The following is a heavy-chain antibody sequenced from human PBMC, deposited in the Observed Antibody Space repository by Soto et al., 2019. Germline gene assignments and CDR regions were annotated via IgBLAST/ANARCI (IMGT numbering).Heavy chain of an antibody. Sequence: SETLSLTCTVSGGSVSSGSFYWSWIRQPPGKGLEWIGYIYYSGGTNYNSSLKNRVTISKDTSANHFSLNLSSVTAADTAIYYCARDQGYYDSSGYFDYWGHGTLVTVSS. J-gene: IGHJ4*01. CDR1: GGSVSSGSFY. CDR2: IYYSGGT. D-gene: IGHD3-22*01. V-gene: IGHV4-61*03. CDR3: ARDQGYYDSSGYFDY.